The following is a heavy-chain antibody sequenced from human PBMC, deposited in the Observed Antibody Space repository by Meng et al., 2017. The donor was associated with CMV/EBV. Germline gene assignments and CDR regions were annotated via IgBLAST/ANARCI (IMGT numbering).Heavy chain of an antibody. CDR2: IRYDGSNK. CDR3: AKVEGYCSSTSCAIDAFDI. J-gene: IGHJ3*02. Sequence: GGSLRLSCAASGSTFSSYGMHWVRQAPGKGLEWVAFIRYDGSNKYYADSVKGRFTISRDNSKNTLYLQMNSLRAEDTAVYYCAKVEGYCSSTSCAIDAFDIWGQGTMVTVSS. D-gene: IGHD2-2*01. CDR1: GSTFSSYG. V-gene: IGHV3-30*02.